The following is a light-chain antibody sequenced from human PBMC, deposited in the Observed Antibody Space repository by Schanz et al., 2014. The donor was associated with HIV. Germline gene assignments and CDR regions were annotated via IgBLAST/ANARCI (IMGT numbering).Light chain of an antibody. CDR2: GAS. CDR1: QSVSSSY. J-gene: IGKJ5*01. V-gene: IGKV3D-20*02. CDR3: QQRSNYIT. Sequence: EIVLTQSPGTLSLSPGEGATLSCRASQSVSSSYLAWYRQKPGQAPRLLIYGASSRATGIPDRFSGSGSGRDFTLSISRLEPEDFAVYYCQQRSNYITFGQGTRLEIK.